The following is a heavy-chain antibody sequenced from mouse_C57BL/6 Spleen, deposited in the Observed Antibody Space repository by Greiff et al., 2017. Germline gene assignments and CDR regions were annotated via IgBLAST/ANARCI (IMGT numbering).Heavy chain of an antibody. V-gene: IGHV1-55*01. CDR2: IYPGSGST. D-gene: IGHD1-1*01. J-gene: IGHJ3*01. Sequence: QVQLQQPGAELVQPGASVKMSCKASGYTFTSYWITWVKQRPGQGLEWIGDIYPGSGSTNYNEKFKSKATLTVDTSSSTAYMQLSSLTSEDSAVYYCARAAITTVPFADWGQGTLVTVSA. CDR1: GYTFTSYW. CDR3: ARAAITTVPFAD.